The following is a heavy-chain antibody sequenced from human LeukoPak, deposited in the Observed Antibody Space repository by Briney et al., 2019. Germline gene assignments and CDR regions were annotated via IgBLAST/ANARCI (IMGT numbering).Heavy chain of an antibody. Sequence: ASVKVPCKASGYTFTSYGISWVRQAPGQGLEWMGWISAYNGNTNYAQKLQGRVTMTTDTSTSTAYMELRSVRSDDTAVYYCARLDYFSSPNAYYFDYWGQGTLVTVSS. CDR2: ISAYNGNT. CDR1: GYTFTSYG. J-gene: IGHJ4*02. V-gene: IGHV1-18*01. CDR3: ARLDYFSSPNAYYFDY. D-gene: IGHD5-12*01.